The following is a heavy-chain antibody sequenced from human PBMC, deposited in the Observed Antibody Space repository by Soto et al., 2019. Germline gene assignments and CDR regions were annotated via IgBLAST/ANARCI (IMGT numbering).Heavy chain of an antibody. CDR2: IRSKANSYAT. CDR3: SRSYCSSGSCYENAFDI. D-gene: IGHD2-15*01. Sequence: PGGSLRLSCAASGFTFSGSAMHWVRQASGKGLDWVGRIRSKANSYATAYAASVKGRFTISRDDSKNTAYLQMNSLKTEDTAVYYCSRSYCSSGSCYENAFDIWGQGTMVTVSS. CDR1: GFTFSGSA. J-gene: IGHJ3*02. V-gene: IGHV3-73*01.